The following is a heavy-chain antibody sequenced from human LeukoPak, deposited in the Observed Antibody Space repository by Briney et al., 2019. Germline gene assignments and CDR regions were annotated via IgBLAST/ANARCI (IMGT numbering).Heavy chain of an antibody. CDR1: GFTFSHAW. D-gene: IGHD1-26*01. V-gene: IGHV3-15*01. CDR3: SGLGWG. Sequence: GGSLRLSCAAPGFTFSHAWMTWVRQAPGKGLEWVGHIKSNGDGGTTDYAAPVKGRFTISRDDSKTTVHLQMNSLKTEDTAIYYCSGLGWGWGQGTLVTVSS. CDR2: IKSNGDGGTT. J-gene: IGHJ4*02.